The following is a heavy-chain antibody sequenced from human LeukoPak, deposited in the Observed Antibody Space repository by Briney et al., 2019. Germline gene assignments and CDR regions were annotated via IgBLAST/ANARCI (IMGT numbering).Heavy chain of an antibody. CDR1: GFTVSSNY. V-gene: IGHV3-7*03. J-gene: IGHJ4*02. Sequence: PGGSLRLSCAASGFTVSSNYMSWVRQAPGKGLEWVATIKPDGGEKYYVDSVKGRFTISRDNARNSLFLQMNSLRAEDTAVYYCTRDSDWFFWDWGLGTLVTVSS. CDR2: IKPDGGEK. D-gene: IGHD3-9*01. CDR3: TRDSDWFFWD.